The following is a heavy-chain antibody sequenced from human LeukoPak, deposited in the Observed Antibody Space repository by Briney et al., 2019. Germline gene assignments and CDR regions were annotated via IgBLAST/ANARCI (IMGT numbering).Heavy chain of an antibody. J-gene: IGHJ4*02. CDR3: ARGGSI. V-gene: IGHV3-7*01. CDR2: MNQDGSER. CDR1: GFTFSSYW. D-gene: IGHD1-26*01. Sequence: GGSLRLSCAASGFTFSSYWMSWVRQAPGKGLERVANMNQDGSERYYVDSVRGRFTISRDNAKNSLCLQMSSLRVEDTAVYYCARGGSIGGQGTLVTVSS.